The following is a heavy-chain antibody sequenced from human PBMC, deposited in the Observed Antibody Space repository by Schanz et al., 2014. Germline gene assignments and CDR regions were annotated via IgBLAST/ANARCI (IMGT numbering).Heavy chain of an antibody. CDR2: IWYDGNNK. CDR3: ARDKGGYYPFDY. CDR1: GFTFSSYG. D-gene: IGHD3-22*01. V-gene: IGHV3-33*01. J-gene: IGHJ4*02. Sequence: QVQLVESGGDVVQPGRSLRLSCAASGFTFSSYGMHWVRQAPGKGLEWVAVIWYDGNNKYYADSVKGRFTISRDNSKNILYLQMNSLRAEDTALYYCARDKGGYYPFDYWGQGSLVTVSS.